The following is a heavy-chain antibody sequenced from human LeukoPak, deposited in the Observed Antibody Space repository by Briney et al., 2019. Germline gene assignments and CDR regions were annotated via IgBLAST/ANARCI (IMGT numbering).Heavy chain of an antibody. CDR3: AKDKSSSRYGDYFDY. V-gene: IGHV3-23*01. CDR2: ISGSGGST. Sequence: GGSLRLSCAASGFTFSSYAMSWVRQAPGKGLEWVSAISGSGGSTYYADSVKGRFTISRDNSKNTLYLQMNSLRAEDTAVYYCAKDKSSSRYGDYFDYWGQGTLVTASS. CDR1: GFTFSSYA. J-gene: IGHJ4*02. D-gene: IGHD6-13*01.